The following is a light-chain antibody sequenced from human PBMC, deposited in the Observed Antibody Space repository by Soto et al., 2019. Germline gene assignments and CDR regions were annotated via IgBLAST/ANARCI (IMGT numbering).Light chain of an antibody. CDR3: SSYRSRKSYV. Sequence: QSVLTQPASLSGSPGQSITISCTGTSSDIGGYNYVSWYQHHPGKAPKLIIYEVNNRPSGVSNRFSGSKSGNTASLTISGLQPEDEADYYCSSYRSRKSYVFGTGTKSPS. CDR1: SSDIGGYNY. J-gene: IGLJ1*01. CDR2: EVN. V-gene: IGLV2-14*01.